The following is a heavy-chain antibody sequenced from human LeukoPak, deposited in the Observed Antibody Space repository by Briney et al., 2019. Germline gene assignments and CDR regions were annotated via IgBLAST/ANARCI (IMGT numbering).Heavy chain of an antibody. CDR3: AKEGGYYYDSSGYYYDY. CDR2: ISWNSGSI. CDR1: GFTFDDYA. D-gene: IGHD3-22*01. V-gene: IGHV3-9*01. Sequence: GGSLRLSCAASGFTFDDYAMHWARQAPGKGLEWVTGISWNSGSIGYADSVKGRFTISRDNAKNSLYLQMNSLRAEDTALYYCAKEGGYYYDSSGYYYDYWGQGTLVTVSS. J-gene: IGHJ4*02.